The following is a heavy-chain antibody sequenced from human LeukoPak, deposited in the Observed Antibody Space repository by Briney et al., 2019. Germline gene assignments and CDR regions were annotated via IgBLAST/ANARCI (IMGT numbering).Heavy chain of an antibody. V-gene: IGHV1-24*01. Sequence: GASVKVSCKVSGYTLTELSMHWVRQAPGKGLEWMGGFDPEDGETIYAQKFQGRVTITADESTSTAYMELSSLRSEDTAVYYCARALFNYYDSSGPSDYWGQGTLVTVSS. J-gene: IGHJ4*02. CDR3: ARALFNYYDSSGPSDY. CDR1: GYTLTELS. CDR2: FDPEDGET. D-gene: IGHD3-22*01.